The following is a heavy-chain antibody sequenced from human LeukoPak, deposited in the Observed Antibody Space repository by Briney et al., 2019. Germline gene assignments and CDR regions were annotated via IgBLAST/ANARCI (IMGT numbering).Heavy chain of an antibody. V-gene: IGHV3-33*06. Sequence: GGSLRLSCAASGFTFSSYGMHWVRQAPGKGLEWVAVIWYDGSNKYHADSVKGRFTISRDNSKNTLYLQMNSLRAEDTAVYYCAKDSSIAARRSYFDYWGQGTLVTVSS. J-gene: IGHJ4*02. D-gene: IGHD6-6*01. CDR3: AKDSSIAARRSYFDY. CDR2: IWYDGSNK. CDR1: GFTFSSYG.